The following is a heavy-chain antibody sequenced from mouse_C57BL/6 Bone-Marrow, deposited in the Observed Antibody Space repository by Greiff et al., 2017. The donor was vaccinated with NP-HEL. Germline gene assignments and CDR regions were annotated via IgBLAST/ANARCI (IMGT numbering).Heavy chain of an antibody. V-gene: IGHV1-76*01. CDR1: GYTFTDYY. Sequence: VKLVESGAELVRPGASVKLSCKASGYTFTDYYINWVKQRPGQGLEWIARIYPGSGNTYYNEKFKGKATLTAEKSSSTAYMQLSSLTSEDSAVYFCARGYYIWFAYWGQGTLVTVSA. D-gene: IGHD2-3*01. CDR2: IYPGSGNT. CDR3: ARGYYIWFAY. J-gene: IGHJ3*01.